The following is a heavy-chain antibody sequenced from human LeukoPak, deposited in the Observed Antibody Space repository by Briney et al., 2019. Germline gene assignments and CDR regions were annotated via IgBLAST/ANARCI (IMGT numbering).Heavy chain of an antibody. D-gene: IGHD2-8*01. CDR1: GYSFTSYW. CDR2: IYPGDSDT. CDR3: ARRARACTNGVCYAYYMDV. Sequence: GESLQISCKGSGYSFTSYWIGWGRQMPGKGREWMGIIYPGDSDTRYSPSFQGQVTISADKAISTAYLQWSSLKASDTAMYYCARRARACTNGVCYAYYMDVWGKGTTVTVSS. J-gene: IGHJ6*03. V-gene: IGHV5-51*01.